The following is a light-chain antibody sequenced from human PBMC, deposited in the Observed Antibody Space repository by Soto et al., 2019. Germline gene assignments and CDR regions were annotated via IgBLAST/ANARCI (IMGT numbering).Light chain of an antibody. CDR3: LQNYNYPPT. Sequence: AIQMTQSPSSLSAFVEDRVTITLRASQGIRSDLGWYQQKPGKAPKLLIYGASSLQSGVPSRFSGSGFGTDFTLTISSLQPEDFATYYCLQNYNYPPTFGQGTKV. CDR2: GAS. V-gene: IGKV1-6*01. CDR1: QGIRSD. J-gene: IGKJ1*01.